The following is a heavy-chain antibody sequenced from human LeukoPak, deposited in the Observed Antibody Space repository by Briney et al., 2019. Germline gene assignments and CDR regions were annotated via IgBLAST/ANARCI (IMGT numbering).Heavy chain of an antibody. CDR2: ISAYNGNT. CDR1: GYTFNTYG. J-gene: IGHJ4*02. D-gene: IGHD3-22*01. Sequence: ASVKVSCKASGYTFNTYGITWVRQAPGQGLEWMGWISAYNGNTNYAQKLQGRVTMTTDTSTSTAYMELRSLRSDDTAVYYCARDFADSSGYPHWGQGTLVTVSS. V-gene: IGHV1-18*01. CDR3: ARDFADSSGYPH.